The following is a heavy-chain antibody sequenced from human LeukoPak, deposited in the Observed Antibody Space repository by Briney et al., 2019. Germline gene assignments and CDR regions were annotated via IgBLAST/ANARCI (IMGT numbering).Heavy chain of an antibody. Sequence: GASVKVSCKASGYTFTGYYMHWVRQAPGQGLEWMGWINPNSGNTNYAQKLQGRVTMTTDTSTSTAYMELRSLRSDDTAVYYCARDLAVATKNFDYWGQGTLVTVSS. D-gene: IGHD5-12*01. V-gene: IGHV1-18*04. J-gene: IGHJ4*02. CDR1: GYTFTGYY. CDR2: INPNSGNT. CDR3: ARDLAVATKNFDY.